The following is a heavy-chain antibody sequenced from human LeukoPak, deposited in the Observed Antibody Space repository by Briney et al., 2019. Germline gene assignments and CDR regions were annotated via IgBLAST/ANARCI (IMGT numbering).Heavy chain of an antibody. CDR3: ARESRMIDS. V-gene: IGHV1-69*04. Sequence: SVKVSCKASGGTFSSYGFNWVRQAPGQGLEWMGRIIPLLDVRNHAQKFQGRLTLTADKTTSTVYMELSSLRSEDTAFYYCARESRMIDSWGQGTLVTVSS. D-gene: IGHD2-15*01. CDR1: GGTFSSYG. CDR2: IIPLLDVR. J-gene: IGHJ4*02.